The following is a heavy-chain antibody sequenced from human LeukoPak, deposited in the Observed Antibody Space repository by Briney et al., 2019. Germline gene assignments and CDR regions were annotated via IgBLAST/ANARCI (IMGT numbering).Heavy chain of an antibody. J-gene: IGHJ4*02. D-gene: IGHD6-6*01. V-gene: IGHV4-59*01. CDR1: GGSFSGYY. CDR2: IYYSGST. Sequence: SETLSLTCAVYGGSFSGYYWSWIRQPPGKGLEWIGYIYYSGSTNYNPSLKSRVTISVDTSKNQFSLKLSSVTAADTAVYYCARGGLSSSPFDYWGQGTLVTVSS. CDR3: ARGGLSSSPFDY.